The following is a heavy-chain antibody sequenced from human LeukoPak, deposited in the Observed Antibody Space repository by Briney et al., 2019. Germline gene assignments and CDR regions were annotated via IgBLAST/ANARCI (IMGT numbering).Heavy chain of an antibody. Sequence: KAGGSLRLSCAVSGFTFSSYSMNWVRQAPGKGLEWVSSISSSSSYIYYADSVKGRFTISRDNAKNSLYLQMNSLRAGDAAVYYCAKAPVTTCSGAYCYPFDYWSQGTLVTVSS. CDR1: GFTFSSYS. V-gene: IGHV3-21*04. J-gene: IGHJ4*02. D-gene: IGHD2-15*01. CDR3: AKAPVTTCSGAYCYPFDY. CDR2: ISSSSSYI.